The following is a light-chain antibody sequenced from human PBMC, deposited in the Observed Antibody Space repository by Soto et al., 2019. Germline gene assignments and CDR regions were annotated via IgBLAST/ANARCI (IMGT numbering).Light chain of an antibody. CDR2: DAS. Sequence: EIVLTHSAGTRSWWRVERATLSCRAIQSVSSSYLAWYQQKRGQAPTLLIFDASSRASGTPERFSGSGSGTDFTLTISRLEPEDFAVYYCQEYDGAPPITFGLGTRLEIK. CDR3: QEYDGAPPIT. CDR1: QSVSSSY. J-gene: IGKJ5*01. V-gene: IGKV3-20*01.